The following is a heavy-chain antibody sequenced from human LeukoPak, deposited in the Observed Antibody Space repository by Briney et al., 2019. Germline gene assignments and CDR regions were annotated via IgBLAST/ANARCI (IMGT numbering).Heavy chain of an antibody. CDR3: ARAQWLARGLYMDV. Sequence: GGSLRLSCAASGFTFSSYWMSWVRQAPGKGLEWVANIKQDGSEKYYVDSVKGRFTISRDNAKNSLYLQMNSLRAEDTAVYYCARAQWLARGLYMDVWGKGTTVTVSS. CDR1: GFTFSSYW. J-gene: IGHJ6*03. V-gene: IGHV3-7*01. CDR2: IKQDGSEK. D-gene: IGHD6-19*01.